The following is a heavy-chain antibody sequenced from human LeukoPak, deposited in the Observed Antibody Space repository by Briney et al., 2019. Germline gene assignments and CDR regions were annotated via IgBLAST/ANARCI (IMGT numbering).Heavy chain of an antibody. Sequence: PGGSLRLSCAASGFTFSSYEMNWVRQAPGKGLEWVSGISWNSGSIGYADSVKGRFTISRDNAKNSLYLQMNSLRAEDTALYYCAKDKAAAGPYYFDYWGQGTLVTVSS. J-gene: IGHJ4*02. CDR3: AKDKAAAGPYYFDY. CDR2: ISWNSGSI. D-gene: IGHD6-13*01. CDR1: GFTFSSYE. V-gene: IGHV3-9*01.